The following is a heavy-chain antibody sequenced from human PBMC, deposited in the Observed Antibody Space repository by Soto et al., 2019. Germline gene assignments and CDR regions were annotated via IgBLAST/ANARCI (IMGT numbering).Heavy chain of an antibody. V-gene: IGHV3-23*01. J-gene: IGHJ4*02. CDR1: GFTFSTHA. CDR3: AKFYDFWSGRGRYFDY. CDR2: ISGSGATT. Sequence: GGSLSLSCAASGFTFSTHAMSWVRQAPGKGLEWVSAISGSGATTYYADSVKGRFTISRDNSNNTLYLQMNSLRADDTALYYCAKFYDFWSGRGRYFDYWGQGALVTVSS. D-gene: IGHD3-3*01.